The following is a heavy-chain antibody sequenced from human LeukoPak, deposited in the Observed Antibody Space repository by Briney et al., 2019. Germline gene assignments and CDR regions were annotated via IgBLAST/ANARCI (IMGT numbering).Heavy chain of an antibody. CDR1: GGTFSSYA. J-gene: IGHJ4*02. Sequence: SVKVSCKGSGGTFSSYAISWVRLAPGQGLEWMGGIIPIFGTANYAQKFQGRVTITADESTSTAYMELSSLRSEDTAVYYCARDPDCRGGSSYSELDYWGQGSLVTVSS. D-gene: IGHD2-15*01. V-gene: IGHV1-69*13. CDR3: ARDPDCRGGSSYSELDY. CDR2: IIPIFGTA.